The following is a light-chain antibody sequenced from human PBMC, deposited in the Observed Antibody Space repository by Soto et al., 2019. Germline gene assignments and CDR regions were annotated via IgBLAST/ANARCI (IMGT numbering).Light chain of an antibody. CDR3: SSYAGSNNFVV. V-gene: IGLV2-8*01. J-gene: IGLJ2*01. CDR1: SSDVGGYNY. Sequence: QSALTQPPSASGSPGQSVTISCTGTSSDVGGYNYVSWYQQYPGKAPKLMIYEVSKRPSGVPDRFSGSKSANTASLTVSGLQAEDEADSYCSSYAGSNNFVVFGGGTKLTVL. CDR2: EVS.